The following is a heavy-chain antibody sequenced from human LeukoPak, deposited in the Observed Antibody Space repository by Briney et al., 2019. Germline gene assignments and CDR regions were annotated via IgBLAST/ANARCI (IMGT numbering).Heavy chain of an antibody. J-gene: IGHJ3*02. CDR2: IKQDGSEK. V-gene: IGHV3-7*01. CDR3: ARDPPDI. CDR1: GLTFSSYW. Sequence: GGSLRLSCAASGLTFSSYWMSWVRQAPGKGLEWVANIKQDGSEKYYVDSVKGRFTISRDNAKNSLYLQMNSLRAEDTAVYYCARDPPDIWGQGTMVTVSS.